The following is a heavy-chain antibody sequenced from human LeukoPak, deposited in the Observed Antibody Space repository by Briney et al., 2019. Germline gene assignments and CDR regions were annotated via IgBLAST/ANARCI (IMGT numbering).Heavy chain of an antibody. CDR2: INPNGAGT. CDR1: GYTFTAYY. D-gene: IGHD6-13*01. J-gene: IGHJ4*02. Sequence: GASVKVSCKTSGYTFTAYYIHWVRQAPGQGLEWMGLINPNGAGTIYAQKFQGRATMTRDTSTRTFYMEVSSLRSEDTAVYFCAREIAAAGQKAFDYWGQGTLVTVSS. CDR3: AREIAAAGQKAFDY. V-gene: IGHV1-46*01.